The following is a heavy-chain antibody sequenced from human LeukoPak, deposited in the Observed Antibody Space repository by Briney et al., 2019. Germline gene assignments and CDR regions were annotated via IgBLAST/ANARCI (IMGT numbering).Heavy chain of an antibody. J-gene: IGHJ4*02. CDR2: ISSSSSYI. V-gene: IGHV3-21*01. Sequence: GGSLRLSCAASGFTFSSYSMNWVRQAPGKGLEWVSSISSSSSYIYYADSVKGRFTISRDNAKNSLYLQMNSLRAEDTAVYYCARDLTTYCYGSGSYYKAFYFDYWGQGTLVTVSS. CDR3: ARDLTTYCYGSGSYYKAFYFDY. CDR1: GFTFSSYS. D-gene: IGHD3-10*01.